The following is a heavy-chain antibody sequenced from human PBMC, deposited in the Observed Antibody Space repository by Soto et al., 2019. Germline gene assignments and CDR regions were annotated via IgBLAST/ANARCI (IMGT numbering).Heavy chain of an antibody. J-gene: IGHJ4*02. CDR1: GGSISSSSYY. V-gene: IGHV4-39*01. CDR3: ARSGRWLQLRPFDY. D-gene: IGHD5-12*01. CDR2: IYYSGST. Sequence: NPSETLSLTCTVSGGSISSSSYYWGWIRQPPGKGLEWIGSIYYSGSTYYNPSLKSRVTISVDTSKNQFSLKLSSVTAADTAVYYCARSGRWLQLRPFDYWGQGTLVTVSS.